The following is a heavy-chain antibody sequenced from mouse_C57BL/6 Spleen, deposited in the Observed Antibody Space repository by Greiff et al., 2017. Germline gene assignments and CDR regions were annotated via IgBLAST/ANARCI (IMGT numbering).Heavy chain of an antibody. CDR1: GYTFTDYE. CDR2: IDPETGGT. V-gene: IGHV1-15*01. D-gene: IGHD1-1*01. CDR3: TRGGYYGGLDY. Sequence: VQLQQSGAELVRPGASVTLSCKASGYTFTDYEMHWVKQTPVHGLEWIGAIDPETGGTAYNQKFKGKAILTADKSSSTAYMELRSLTSEDSAVYYGTRGGYYGGLDYWGQGTSVTVSS. J-gene: IGHJ4*01.